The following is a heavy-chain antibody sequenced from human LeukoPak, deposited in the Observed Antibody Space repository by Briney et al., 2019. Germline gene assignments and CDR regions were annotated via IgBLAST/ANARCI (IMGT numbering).Heavy chain of an antibody. CDR2: INPNIGGT. CDR1: GYTFTGHY. Sequence: ASVKVSCKASGYTFTGHYIHWVRQAPGQGLEWMGRINPNIGGTTYAQNFEGRVTMTRDTSISTVYMELSRLRSDDTAVYYCARGYYYGSGSYYPVPFYMDVCGKGTTVTVS. D-gene: IGHD3-10*01. CDR3: ARGYYYGSGSYYPVPFYMDV. V-gene: IGHV1-2*06. J-gene: IGHJ6*03.